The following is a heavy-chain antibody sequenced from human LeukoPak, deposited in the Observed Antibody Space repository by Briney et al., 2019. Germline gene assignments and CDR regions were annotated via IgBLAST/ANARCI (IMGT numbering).Heavy chain of an antibody. J-gene: IGHJ4*02. D-gene: IGHD3-22*01. Sequence: SQTLSLTCAVSGGSISSGGYSWSWIRQPPGKGLEWIGYIYHSGSTYYNPSLKSRVTISVDRSKNQFSPKLSTVTAADTAVYYCARVIQDYYDSSGYYYYFDYWGQGTLVTVSS. CDR3: ARVIQDYYDSSGYYYYFDY. V-gene: IGHV4-30-2*01. CDR1: GGSISSGGYS. CDR2: IYHSGST.